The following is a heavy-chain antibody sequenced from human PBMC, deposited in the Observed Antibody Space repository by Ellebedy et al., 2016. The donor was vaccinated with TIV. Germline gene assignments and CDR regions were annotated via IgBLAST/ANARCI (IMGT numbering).Heavy chain of an antibody. D-gene: IGHD3-10*01. V-gene: IGHV3-11*04. Sequence: GESLKISCAASGFTFSDYYMSWIRQAPGKGLEWVSYISSGGSTMKYADSAKGRFTISRDNADNSLYVQMNSLRAEDTAVYYWAGDRTGVLDIWGQGTMVTVSS. CDR1: GFTFSDYY. CDR2: ISSGGSTM. CDR3: AGDRTGVLDI. J-gene: IGHJ3*02.